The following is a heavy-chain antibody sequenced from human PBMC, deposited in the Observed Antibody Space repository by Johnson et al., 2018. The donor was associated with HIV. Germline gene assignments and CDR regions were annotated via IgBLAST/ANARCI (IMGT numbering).Heavy chain of an antibody. CDR2: INWNGGRT. CDR1: GFTFDDYG. D-gene: IGHD6-19*01. J-gene: IGHJ3*02. CDR3: ARDRRNRQWQRLDAFDI. V-gene: IGHV3-20*04. Sequence: VQLVESGGGVVQPGRSLRLSCAASGFTFDDYGMSWVRQVPGKGLEWVSGINWNGGRTGYADSVKGRFTISRENVNSSLYLQMNSLRAEDTALYYCARDRRNRQWQRLDAFDIWGQGTMVIVSS.